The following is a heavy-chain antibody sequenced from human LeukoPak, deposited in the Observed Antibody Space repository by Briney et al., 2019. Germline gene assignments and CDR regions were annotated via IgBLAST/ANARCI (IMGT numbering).Heavy chain of an antibody. CDR1: GYTFTGYY. V-gene: IGHV1-2*02. CDR3: ARVIYIQYSSPLGY. Sequence: ASVKVSCKASGYTFTGYYMHWVRQAPGQGLEWMGWINPNSGGTNYAQKFQGRVTMTRDTSISTAYMELSRLRSDDMAVYYCARVIYIQYSSPLGYWGQGTLVTVSS. CDR2: INPNSGGT. J-gene: IGHJ4*02. D-gene: IGHD6-6*01.